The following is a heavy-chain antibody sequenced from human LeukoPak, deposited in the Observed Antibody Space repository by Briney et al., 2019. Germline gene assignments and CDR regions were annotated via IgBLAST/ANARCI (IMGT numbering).Heavy chain of an antibody. CDR2: ISSNGGST. CDR1: GFTFSSYA. D-gene: IGHD5-18*01. J-gene: IGHJ4*02. Sequence: GGSLRLSCSASGFTFSSYAMHWVRQAPGKGLEYVSAISSNGGSTYYADSVKGRFTIPRDNSKNTLYLQMSSLRAEDTAVYYCVKWDVDTAMVGYYFDYWGQGTLVTVSS. CDR3: VKWDVDTAMVGYYFDY. V-gene: IGHV3-64D*06.